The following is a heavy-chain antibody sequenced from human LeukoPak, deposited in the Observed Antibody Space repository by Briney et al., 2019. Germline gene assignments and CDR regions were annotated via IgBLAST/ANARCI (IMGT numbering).Heavy chain of an antibody. J-gene: IGHJ1*01. CDR3: AKDTTMVRGVMAV. D-gene: IGHD3-10*01. Sequence: PGGSLRLSGAASGFTFSSYAMSWVRQAPGKGLEWVSAISGSGGSTYYADSVKGRFTISRDNSKNTLYLQMNSLRAEDTAVYYCAKDTTMVRGVMAVWGQGTLVTVSS. V-gene: IGHV3-23*01. CDR1: GFTFSSYA. CDR2: ISGSGGST.